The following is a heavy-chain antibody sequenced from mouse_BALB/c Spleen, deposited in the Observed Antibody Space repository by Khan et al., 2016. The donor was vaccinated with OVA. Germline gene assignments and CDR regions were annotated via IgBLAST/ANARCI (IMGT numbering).Heavy chain of an antibody. CDR3: ARDDYCVGDAMAY. D-gene: IGHD2-4*01. Sequence: QVRLQQSGPDLVKPGTSVRISCKASGYTFTTYYIHWVKQRPGQGLEWIGWIFSGNVHTNYNEKFKGKATLPADKSSSTAYMQLRSLTSEDSAVYLCARDDYCVGDAMAYRGQGSPVTVAS. V-gene: IGHV1S56*01. CDR1: GYTFTTYY. CDR2: IFSGNVHT. J-gene: IGHJ4*01.